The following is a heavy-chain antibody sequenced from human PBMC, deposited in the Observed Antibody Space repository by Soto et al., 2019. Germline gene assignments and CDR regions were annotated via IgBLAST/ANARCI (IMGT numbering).Heavy chain of an antibody. CDR3: ARQLGSPSAGDFDY. V-gene: IGHV3-48*02. Sequence: EVQLVESGGGLVQPGGSLRLSCAASNFTFSRYSMNWFRQAPGKGLEWVSYISSSTNTIYYADSVKGRFTISRDNAKRSLYLQMKSLRDEDTAVYYCARQLGSPSAGDFDYWGQGTLVTVSS. CDR1: NFTFSRYS. D-gene: IGHD3-3*02. CDR2: ISSSTNTI. J-gene: IGHJ4*02.